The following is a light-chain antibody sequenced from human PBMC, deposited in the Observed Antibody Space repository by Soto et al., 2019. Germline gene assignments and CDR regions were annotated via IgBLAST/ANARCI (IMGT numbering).Light chain of an antibody. Sequence: QSALTQPPSASGSPGQSVTISCTGTSSDVGGYNYVSWYQQHPGKAPKLMIYEVSKRPSGVPDRFSGSKSGNTASLTVSGHQAEDEADYYCSSYASSNNVVFGGGTKLTVL. CDR2: EVS. V-gene: IGLV2-8*01. CDR3: SSYASSNNVV. CDR1: SSDVGGYNY. J-gene: IGLJ2*01.